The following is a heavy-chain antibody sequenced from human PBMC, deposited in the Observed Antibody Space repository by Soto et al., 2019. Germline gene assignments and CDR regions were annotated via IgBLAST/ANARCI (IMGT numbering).Heavy chain of an antibody. D-gene: IGHD2-2*01. J-gene: IGHJ6*02. V-gene: IGHV3-7*03. Sequence: AGGSLRLSCVTSAFSLTSCSMSWVRQTPGKGLEWVATIRQDETEKYYVDSVKGRFTISRDNAKNSLYLQMNSLRADDTAIYYCARLRGCSTTSCFGYYGMDVWGQGTTVTVSS. CDR1: AFSLTSCS. CDR2: IRQDETEK. CDR3: ARLRGCSTTSCFGYYGMDV.